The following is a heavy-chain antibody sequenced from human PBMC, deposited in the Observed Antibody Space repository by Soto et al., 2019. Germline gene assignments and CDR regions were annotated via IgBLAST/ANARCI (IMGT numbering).Heavy chain of an antibody. Sequence: GGSLRLSCAASGFTFSSYSMNWVRQAPGKGLEWVSSISSSSSYIYYADSVKGRFTISRDNAKNSLYLQMNSLRAEDTAVYYCARLGPIFGVVTDYYYYYYMDVWGKGTTVTVSS. CDR1: GFTFSSYS. V-gene: IGHV3-21*01. D-gene: IGHD3-3*01. J-gene: IGHJ6*03. CDR2: ISSSSSYI. CDR3: ARLGPIFGVVTDYYYYYYMDV.